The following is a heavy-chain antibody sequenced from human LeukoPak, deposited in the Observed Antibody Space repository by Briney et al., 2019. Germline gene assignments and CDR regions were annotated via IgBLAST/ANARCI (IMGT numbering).Heavy chain of an antibody. J-gene: IGHJ6*03. CDR3: ARDLRYYDSSGYYHYYYYYMDV. D-gene: IGHD3-22*01. CDR1: GGSISSSSYY. V-gene: IGHV4-39*07. Sequence: SETLSLTCTVSGGSISSSSYYWGWIREPPGKGLEWIGSIYYSGSTYYNPSLKSRVTISVDTSKNQFSLKLSSVTAADTAVYYCARDLRYYDSSGYYHYYYYYMDVWGKGTTVTVSS. CDR2: IYYSGST.